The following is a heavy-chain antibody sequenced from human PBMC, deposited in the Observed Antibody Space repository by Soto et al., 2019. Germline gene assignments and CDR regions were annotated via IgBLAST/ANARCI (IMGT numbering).Heavy chain of an antibody. D-gene: IGHD3-10*01. V-gene: IGHV3-23*01. CDR1: GFTFSNYA. Sequence: GGSLRLSCAASGFTFSNYAMTWVRQAPGKGLEWISTVGGGGGTTFYADSVKGRFAISRDNCKNTLFLHMSSLRGEDMAVYYCARVLLWFGESYGMDVWGQGTTVTVSS. J-gene: IGHJ6*02. CDR2: VGGGGGTT. CDR3: ARVLLWFGESYGMDV.